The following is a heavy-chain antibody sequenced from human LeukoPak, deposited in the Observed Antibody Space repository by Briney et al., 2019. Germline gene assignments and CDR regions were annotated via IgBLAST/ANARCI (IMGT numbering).Heavy chain of an antibody. CDR1: GFTFGDYA. V-gene: IGHV3-11*01. J-gene: IGHJ4*02. D-gene: IGHD3-10*01. CDR3: AREGLPYYYGSGSPY. Sequence: GGFLRLSCTASGFTFGDYAMNWFRQAPGKGLEWVSYISSSGSTIYYADSVKGRFTISRDNAKNSLYLQMNSLRAEDTAVYYCAREGLPYYYGSGSPYWGQGTLVTVSS. CDR2: ISSSGSTI.